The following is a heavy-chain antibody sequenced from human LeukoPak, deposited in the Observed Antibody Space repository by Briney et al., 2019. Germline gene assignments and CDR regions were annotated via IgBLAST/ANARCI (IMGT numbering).Heavy chain of an antibody. CDR2: IYHSGNT. CDR1: GGSISSDNW. J-gene: IGHJ5*02. V-gene: IGHV4-4*02. CDR3: ARGHYYGSGSYYITWFDP. D-gene: IGHD3-10*01. Sequence: SGTLSLTCAVSGGSISSDNWWSWVRQPPGKGLEWIGEIYHSGNTNYKPSLKSRVTISVDKSKNHFSLRLSSVTAADTAVYYCARGHYYGSGSYYITWFDPWGQGTLVTVSS.